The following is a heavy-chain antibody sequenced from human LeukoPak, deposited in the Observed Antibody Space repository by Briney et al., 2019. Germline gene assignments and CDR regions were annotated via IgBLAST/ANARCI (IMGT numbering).Heavy chain of an antibody. CDR2: ITTRSDYT. Sequence: GSLRLSCAAFGFTFDSYSMTWVRQAPGKGLEWISSITTRSDYTYYTDSVEGRFTISRDNAKNSLYLQMNSLRAEDTAVYYCARMNYVSSGWGAPFDYWGQGTLVTVSS. CDR3: ARMNYVSSGWGAPFDY. CDR1: GFTFDSYS. V-gene: IGHV3-21*01. J-gene: IGHJ4*02. D-gene: IGHD1-7*01.